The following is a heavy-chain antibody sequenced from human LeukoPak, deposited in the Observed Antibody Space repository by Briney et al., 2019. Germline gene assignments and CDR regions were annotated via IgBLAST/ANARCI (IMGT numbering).Heavy chain of an antibody. Sequence: QPGGSLRLSCAASGFTFSSYAMSWVRQAPGKGLEWVSAINGSGGSTYYADSAKGRFTISRDNSKNTLYLQMNSLRAEDTAVYYCAKSYDFWSGYNYYYYYMDVWGKGTTVTVS. J-gene: IGHJ6*03. V-gene: IGHV3-23*01. CDR1: GFTFSSYA. D-gene: IGHD3-3*01. CDR3: AKSYDFWSGYNYYYYYMDV. CDR2: INGSGGST.